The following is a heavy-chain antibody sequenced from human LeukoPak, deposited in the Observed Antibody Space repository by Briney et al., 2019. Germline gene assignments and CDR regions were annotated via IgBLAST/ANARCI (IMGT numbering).Heavy chain of an antibody. D-gene: IGHD2-8*01. Sequence: PGGSLRLSCAASGFTFSSYGMQWVRQAPGKGLEWVAVISHDGTVQHYADSVKGRFTISRDNSDNTLYLQMNSLRDEDTAMYYCAKEGTCMASSYFDYWGQGTLITVSS. J-gene: IGHJ4*02. CDR2: ISHDGTVQ. V-gene: IGHV3-30*18. CDR3: AKEGTCMASSYFDY. CDR1: GFTFSSYG.